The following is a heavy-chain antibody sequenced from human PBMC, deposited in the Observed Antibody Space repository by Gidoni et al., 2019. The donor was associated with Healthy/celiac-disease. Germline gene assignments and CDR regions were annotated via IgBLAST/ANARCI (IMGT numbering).Heavy chain of an antibody. CDR2: INAGNGNT. CDR3: ARDRYSYGYGGHFDY. D-gene: IGHD5-18*01. V-gene: IGHV1-3*01. CDR1: GYTFTSYA. J-gene: IGHJ4*02. Sequence: QVQLVQSGAEVKKPGASVKVSCKASGYTFTSYAMHWVRQAPGQRLEGMGWINAGNGNTKYSQKFQGRVTITRDTSASTAYMELSSLRSEDTAVYYCARDRYSYGYGGHFDYWGQGTLVTVSS.